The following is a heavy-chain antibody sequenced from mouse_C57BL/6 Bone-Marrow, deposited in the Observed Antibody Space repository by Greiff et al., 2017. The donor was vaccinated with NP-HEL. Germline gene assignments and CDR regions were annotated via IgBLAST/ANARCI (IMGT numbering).Heavy chain of an antibody. CDR3: ARPYYGSGPWYFDV. V-gene: IGHV5-6*01. CDR1: GFTFSSYG. J-gene: IGHJ1*03. Sequence: EVKLVESGGDLVKPGGSLKLSCAASGFTFSSYGMSWVRQTPDKRLEWVATISSGGSYTYYPDSVTGRFTISSANAKNTLYLQMSSLKSEDTAMYYCARPYYGSGPWYFDVWGTGTTVTVSS. D-gene: IGHD1-1*01. CDR2: ISSGGSYT.